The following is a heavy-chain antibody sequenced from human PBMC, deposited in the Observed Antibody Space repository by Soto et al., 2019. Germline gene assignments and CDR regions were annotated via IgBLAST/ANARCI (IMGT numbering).Heavy chain of an antibody. Sequence: EVQLVESGGGLVKPGGSLRLSCAASGFTFSSYSMNWVRQAPGKGLEWVSSISGSSSYIYFADSVKGRFTVSRDNAKNSLYLQRNSLRAEDTAVYYCARGNYFAMDVWGQGTTVTVS. CDR3: ARGNYFAMDV. V-gene: IGHV3-21*01. CDR1: GFTFSSYS. CDR2: ISGSSSYI. J-gene: IGHJ6*02. D-gene: IGHD3-10*01.